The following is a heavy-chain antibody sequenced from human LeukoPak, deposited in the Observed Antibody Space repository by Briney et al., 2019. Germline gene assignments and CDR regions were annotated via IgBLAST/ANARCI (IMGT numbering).Heavy chain of an antibody. CDR2: LSGSGAST. V-gene: IGHV3-23*01. Sequence: GGSLRLSCAASAFTFGNYAMNWVRQPPGKGLEWVSGLSGSGASTYYADSVKGRFTISRDNSKNTLYLQMNRLRAGDTAVYYCAKGSDRSGSYYLDYWGQGTLVTVSS. J-gene: IGHJ4*02. CDR1: AFTFGNYA. CDR3: AKGSDRSGSYYLDY. D-gene: IGHD3-10*01.